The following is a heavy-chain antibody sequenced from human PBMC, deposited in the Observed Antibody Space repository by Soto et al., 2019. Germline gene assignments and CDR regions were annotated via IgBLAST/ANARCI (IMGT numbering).Heavy chain of an antibody. D-gene: IGHD3-22*01. CDR2: IKRKTDGGTT. CDR3: TTAPQMAMTDDSARS. CDR1: GFTLSSAW. Sequence: EVQLVESGGGLVEPGGSLRLYCAASGFTLSSAWVNWVRQAPGKWLEWVGRIKRKTDGGTTDYAAPVNGRFTLSLDDSKNILYLQMNSMTAEDTAVYYWTTAPQMAMTDDSARSLGQGTLVAVSS. J-gene: IGHJ5*02. V-gene: IGHV3-15*07.